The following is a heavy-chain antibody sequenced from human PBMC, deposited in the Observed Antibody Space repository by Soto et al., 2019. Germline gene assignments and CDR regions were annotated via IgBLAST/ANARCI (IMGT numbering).Heavy chain of an antibody. J-gene: IGHJ6*02. CDR3: VREDDGGDRDYYGLDV. CDR1: GGSISSDHYH. CDR2: IHYSGSV. D-gene: IGHD4-17*01. Sequence: QVQLQESGPGLVRPSQTLSLTCTVSGGSISSDHYHWTWIRQTPGKCLEWIGYIHYSGSVYYNPSLQSRVTMSVDTSKNLLSLKLSSVTAADTAVYFCVREDDGGDRDYYGLDVWGQGTTVTVSS. V-gene: IGHV4-30-4*01.